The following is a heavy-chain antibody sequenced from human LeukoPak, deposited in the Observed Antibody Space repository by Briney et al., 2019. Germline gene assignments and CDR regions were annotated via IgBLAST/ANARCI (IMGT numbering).Heavy chain of an antibody. Sequence: GGSLRLSCAASGFTFSSYGMHWVRQAPGKGLEWVAVISHDGSNKYYADSVKGRFTISRDNSKNTLYLQMNSLRAEDTAVYYCAKGGIAAAVRAWGQGTLVTVSS. CDR3: AKGGIAAAVRA. V-gene: IGHV3-30*18. J-gene: IGHJ5*02. CDR1: GFTFSSYG. D-gene: IGHD6-13*01. CDR2: ISHDGSNK.